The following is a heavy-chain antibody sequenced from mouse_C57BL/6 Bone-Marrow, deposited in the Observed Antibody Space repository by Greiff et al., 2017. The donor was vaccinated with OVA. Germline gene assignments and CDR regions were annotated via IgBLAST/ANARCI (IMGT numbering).Heavy chain of an antibody. J-gene: IGHJ2*01. CDR3: ARGPDITTVNVDY. D-gene: IGHD1-1*01. CDR1: GYTFTSYG. Sequence: VQLQQSGAELARPGASVKLSCKASGYTFTSYGISWVKQRTGQGLEWIGEIYPRSGNTYYNEKFKGKATLTADKSSSTAYMELRSLTSEDSVVYFCARGPDITTVNVDYWGQGTTLTVSS. V-gene: IGHV1-81*01. CDR2: IYPRSGNT.